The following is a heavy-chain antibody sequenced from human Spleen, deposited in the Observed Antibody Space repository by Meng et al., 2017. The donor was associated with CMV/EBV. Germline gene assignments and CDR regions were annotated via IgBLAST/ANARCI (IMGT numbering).Heavy chain of an antibody. Sequence: GESLKISCAASGFVFTSFAMGWVRQAPGKGLEWVAVISYDGSSKYYADSVQGRFIISRDNSKNTLYLQMNSLRAEDTGVYYCARNYPPYGSSWGIDYWGQGTPVTVSS. CDR3: ARNYPPYGSSWGIDY. J-gene: IGHJ4*02. D-gene: IGHD6-13*01. CDR2: ISYDGSSK. V-gene: IGHV3-30-3*01. CDR1: GFVFTSFA.